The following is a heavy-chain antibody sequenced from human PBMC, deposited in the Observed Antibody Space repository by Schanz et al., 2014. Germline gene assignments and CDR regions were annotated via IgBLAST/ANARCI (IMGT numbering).Heavy chain of an antibody. CDR3: ARDGFGGYLDS. V-gene: IGHV3-7*03. J-gene: IGHJ4*02. Sequence: EVHLVESGGGLVQPGGSLRLSCAASGFTFSHYWLSWVRQTPGKRLEWVANIRQDGSAKFYVDSVNSRFAISRDNAENSVYLQMNSLRAEDTAVYYGARDGFGGYLDSWGQGTLVTVSS. D-gene: IGHD3-10*01. CDR1: GFTFSHYW. CDR2: IRQDGSAK.